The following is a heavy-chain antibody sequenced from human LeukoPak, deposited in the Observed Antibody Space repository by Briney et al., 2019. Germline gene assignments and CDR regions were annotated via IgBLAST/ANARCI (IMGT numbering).Heavy chain of an antibody. D-gene: IGHD2-15*01. CDR1: GGSISSYY. CDR2: IYYSGST. V-gene: IGHV4-59*01. J-gene: IGHJ5*02. CDR3: AGTPNWFDP. Sequence: SETLSLTCTVSGGSISSYYWSWIRQPPGKGLEWIGYIYYSGSTNYNPSLKSRVTVSVDTSKNQFSLKLSSVTAADTAVYYCAGTPNWFDPWGQGTLVTVSS.